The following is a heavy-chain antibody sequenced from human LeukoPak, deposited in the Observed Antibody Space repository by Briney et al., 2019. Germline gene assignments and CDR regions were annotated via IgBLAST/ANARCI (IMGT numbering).Heavy chain of an antibody. CDR1: GFSVGTNY. CDR3: AKDAPLAATIGSDAFDI. CDR2: ISGSGGST. V-gene: IGHV3-23*01. D-gene: IGHD5-12*01. J-gene: IGHJ3*02. Sequence: PGGSLRLSCVASGFSVGTNYMSWVRQAPGKGLEWVSAISGSGGSTYYADSVKGRFTISRDNSKNTLYLQMNGLRAEDTAVYYCAKDAPLAATIGSDAFDIWGQGTMVTVSS.